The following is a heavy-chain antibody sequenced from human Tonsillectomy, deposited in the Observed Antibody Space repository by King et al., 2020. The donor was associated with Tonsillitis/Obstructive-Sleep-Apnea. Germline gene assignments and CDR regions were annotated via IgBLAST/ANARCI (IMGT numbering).Heavy chain of an antibody. CDR3: ARDRTYVAGGYYYYAFDI. V-gene: IGHV3-7*01. Sequence: VQLVESGGDLVQPGGSLRLSCAASGFTFKNYWMTWVRQAPGTGLEWVANIKGDGSEKHYVDSVKGRFTISRDNAKNSMYLLMNSLRAEDTAVYYCARDRTYVAGGYYYYAFDIWSQGTTITVSS. CDR2: IKGDGSEK. D-gene: IGHD3-10*01. CDR1: GFTFKNYW. J-gene: IGHJ3*02.